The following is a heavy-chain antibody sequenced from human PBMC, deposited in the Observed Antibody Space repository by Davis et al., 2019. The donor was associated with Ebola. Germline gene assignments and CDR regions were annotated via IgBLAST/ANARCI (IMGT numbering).Heavy chain of an antibody. Sequence: GGSLRLSCAASGFTFSSYAMHWVRQAPGKGLEWVAVISYDGSNKYYADSVKGRFTISRDNSKNTLYLQMNSLRAEDTAVYYCARLDEDDYLTGPDYWGQGTLVTVSS. CDR3: ARLDEDDYLTGPDY. CDR2: ISYDGSNK. CDR1: GFTFSSYA. J-gene: IGHJ4*02. D-gene: IGHD3-9*01. V-gene: IGHV3-30*04.